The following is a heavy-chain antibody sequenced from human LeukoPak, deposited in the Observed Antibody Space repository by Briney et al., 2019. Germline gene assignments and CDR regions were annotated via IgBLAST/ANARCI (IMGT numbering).Heavy chain of an antibody. Sequence: ASVKVSCKASGYTFTSYYMHWVRQAPGQGLEWMGIINPSGGSTSYAQKFQGRVTMTRDTSTGTVCMELSSLRSEDTAVYYCARAGGDGIWSSSSGYYYGMDVWGQGTTVTVSS. CDR2: INPSGGST. CDR3: ARAGGDGIWSSSSGYYYGMDV. D-gene: IGHD6-6*01. CDR1: GYTFTSYY. J-gene: IGHJ6*02. V-gene: IGHV1-46*01.